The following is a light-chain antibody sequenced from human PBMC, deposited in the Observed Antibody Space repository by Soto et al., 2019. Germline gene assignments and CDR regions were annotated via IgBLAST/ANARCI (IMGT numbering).Light chain of an antibody. Sequence: QSVLAQPPSVSGAPGQRVTISCTGSSSNIGAGYDVHWYQQLPGTAPKLLIYGNSNRPSGVPDRFSGSKSGNTASLTISGLQAEDEADYYCNSYTNSSAVVFGGGTRSPS. J-gene: IGLJ2*01. CDR1: SSNIGAGYD. V-gene: IGLV1-40*01. CDR2: GNS. CDR3: NSYTNSSAVV.